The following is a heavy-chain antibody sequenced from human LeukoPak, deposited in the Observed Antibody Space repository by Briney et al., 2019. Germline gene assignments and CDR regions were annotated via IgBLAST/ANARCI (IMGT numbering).Heavy chain of an antibody. CDR2: ISAYNGKT. CDR1: GYTFTSYG. CDR3: ALGGGSSWYRYFDY. D-gene: IGHD6-13*01. V-gene: IGHV1-18*01. J-gene: IGHJ4*02. Sequence: ASVKVSCKASGYTFTSYGISGGRQAPGQGREGRGWISAYNGKTKYAQKLQGRGTITTDTSKSTAYMEVRRLRSDDTAVYYCALGGGSSWYRYFDYWGQGTLATVSS.